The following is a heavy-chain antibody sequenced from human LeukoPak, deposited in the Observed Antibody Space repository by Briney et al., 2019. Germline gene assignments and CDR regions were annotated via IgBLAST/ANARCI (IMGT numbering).Heavy chain of an antibody. V-gene: IGHV4-4*07. CDR3: ARDGPYYYDSSGYYYDY. CDR2: IYTSGST. D-gene: IGHD3-22*01. Sequence: SETLSLTCTVSGGSISSYYWSWIRQPAGKGLEWIGRIYTSGSTNYNPSLKSRVTMSVDTSKNQFSLKLSSVTAADTAVYYCARDGPYYYDSSGYYYDYWGQRTLVTVSS. J-gene: IGHJ4*02. CDR1: GGSISSYY.